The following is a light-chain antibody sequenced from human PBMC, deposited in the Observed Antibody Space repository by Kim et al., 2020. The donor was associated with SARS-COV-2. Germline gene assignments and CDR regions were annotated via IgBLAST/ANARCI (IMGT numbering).Light chain of an antibody. V-gene: IGKV1-33*01. J-gene: IGKJ4*01. CDR1: QDISDY. CDR2: DAS. Sequence: DIQMTQSPSSLSASVGDRVTITCQASQDISDYLNWYQQKPGKAPKLLIYDASDLETGVPSRFSGSGSGTDFTLTISSLQPEDIATYYCQHYNNLPLTFGGGTKLEI. CDR3: QHYNNLPLT.